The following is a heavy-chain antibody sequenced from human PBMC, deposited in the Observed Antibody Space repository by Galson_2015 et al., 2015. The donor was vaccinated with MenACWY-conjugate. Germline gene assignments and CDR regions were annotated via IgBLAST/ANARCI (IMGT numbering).Heavy chain of an antibody. D-gene: IGHD5-18*01. CDR1: GFTFSSYA. CDR3: AIRVRGYSYSFDY. CDR2: ITASGLST. J-gene: IGHJ4*02. Sequence: SLRLSCEASGFTFSSYAMSWVRQAPGKGLEWVSAITASGLSTYYAGSVEGRFTISRDSSKNTLYLQMNSLRVDDTALYYCAIRVRGYSYSFDYWVQGTLVTVSS. V-gene: IGHV3-23*01.